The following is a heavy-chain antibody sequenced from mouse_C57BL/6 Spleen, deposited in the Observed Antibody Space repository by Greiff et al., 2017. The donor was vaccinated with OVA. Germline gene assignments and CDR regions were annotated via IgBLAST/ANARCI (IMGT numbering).Heavy chain of an antibody. CDR1: GFNIKNTY. CDR3: ASYYGSSYSYAMDY. CDR2: IDPANGNT. J-gene: IGHJ4*01. V-gene: IGHV14-3*01. Sequence: VQLQQSVAELVRPGASVKLSCTASGFNIKNTYMHWVKQRPEQGLEWIGRIDPANGNTKYAPKFQGKATITADTSSNTAYLQLSGLTSEDTAIYYWASYYGSSYSYAMDYWGQGTSVTVSS. D-gene: IGHD1-1*01.